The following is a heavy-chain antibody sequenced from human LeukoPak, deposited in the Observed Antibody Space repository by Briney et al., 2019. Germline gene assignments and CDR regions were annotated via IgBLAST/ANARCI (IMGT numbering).Heavy chain of an antibody. J-gene: IGHJ4*02. Sequence: GVSLRLSCPASGFTFSSVWMSWVRQPPGKGLEWVANIKQDGSEKYYVDSVKGRFTTSRDNAKNSLYLQMNSLRAEDTAVYYCARHYSFDYWGQGTLVTVSS. CDR3: ARHYSFDY. CDR1: GFTFSSVW. D-gene: IGHD2-21*01. CDR2: IKQDGSEK. V-gene: IGHV3-7*01.